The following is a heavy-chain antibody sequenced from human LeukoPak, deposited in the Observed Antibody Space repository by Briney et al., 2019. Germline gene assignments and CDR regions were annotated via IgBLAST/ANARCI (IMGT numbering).Heavy chain of an antibody. J-gene: IGHJ4*02. Sequence: GGSLRLSCSASGFTFSSYWMLWVRQAPGKGLEWVANIKQDGSEKYYVDSVKGRFTISRDNAKNSLYLQMNSLRAEDTAVYYCARVARLLWFGESEYYFDYWGQGTLVTVSS. CDR1: GFTFSSYW. CDR2: IKQDGSEK. V-gene: IGHV3-7*01. D-gene: IGHD3-10*01. CDR3: ARVARLLWFGESEYYFDY.